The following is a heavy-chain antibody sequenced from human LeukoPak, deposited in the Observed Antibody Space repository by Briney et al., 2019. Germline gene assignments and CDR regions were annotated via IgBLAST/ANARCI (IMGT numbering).Heavy chain of an antibody. CDR1: GGSFSGYS. J-gene: IGHJ3*02. V-gene: IGHV4-34*01. D-gene: IGHD3-16*01. CDR2: IYYSGST. Sequence: PSETLSLTCAVYGGSFSGYSWSWIRQPPGKGLEWIGSIYYSGSTYYNPSLKSRVTISVDTSKNQFSLKLSSVTAADTAVYYCASFTPPPAFDIWGQGKMVTASS. CDR3: ASFTPPPAFDI.